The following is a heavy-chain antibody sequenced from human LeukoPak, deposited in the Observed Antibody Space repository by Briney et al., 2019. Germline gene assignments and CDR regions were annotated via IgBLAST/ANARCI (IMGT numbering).Heavy chain of an antibody. J-gene: IGHJ5*02. V-gene: IGHV1-24*01. CDR3: AKWGRNYYGSGSPARFDP. Sequence: GASVKVSCKVSGYTPTELSMHWVRQAPGKGLEWMGGFDPEDGETIYAQKFQGRVTITTDESTSTAYMELNSLRAEDTAVYYCAKWGRNYYGSGSPARFDPWGQGTLVTVSS. D-gene: IGHD3-10*01. CDR2: FDPEDGET. CDR1: GYTPTELS.